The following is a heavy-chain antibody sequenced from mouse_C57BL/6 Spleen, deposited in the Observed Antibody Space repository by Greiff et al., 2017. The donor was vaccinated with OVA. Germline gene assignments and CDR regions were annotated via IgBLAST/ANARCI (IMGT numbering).Heavy chain of an antibody. V-gene: IGHV1-80*01. D-gene: IGHD2-3*01. CDR2: IYPGDGDT. Sequence: QVQLQQSGAELVKPGASVKISCKASGYAFSSYWMNWVKQRPGKGLEWIGQIYPGDGDTNYNGKFKGKATLTADKSSSTAYMQLSSLTSEDSAVYFCARKPIYDGYYFDYWGQGTTLTVSS. CDR3: ARKPIYDGYYFDY. J-gene: IGHJ2*01. CDR1: GYAFSSYW.